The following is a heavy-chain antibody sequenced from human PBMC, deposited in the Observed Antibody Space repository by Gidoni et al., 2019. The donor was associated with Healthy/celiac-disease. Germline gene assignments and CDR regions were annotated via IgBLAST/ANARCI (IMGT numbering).Heavy chain of an antibody. Sequence: QVQLQESGPGLVKPSQTLSLTCTVPGGSLSSGDYYWSWIRQPPGKGLEWIGYIYYSGSTYYNPSLKSRVTISVDTPKRQFSLKLSSVTAADTAMYYCARVGLFRGTAFDIWGQGTMVTVSS. V-gene: IGHV4-30-4*01. J-gene: IGHJ3*02. CDR1: GGSLSSGDYY. D-gene: IGHD3-16*01. CDR3: ARVGLFRGTAFDI. CDR2: IYYSGST.